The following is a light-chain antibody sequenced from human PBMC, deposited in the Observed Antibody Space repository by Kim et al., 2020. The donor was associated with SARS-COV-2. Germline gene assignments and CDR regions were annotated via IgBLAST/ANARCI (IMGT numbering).Light chain of an antibody. CDR2: AAS. V-gene: IGKV1-17*01. J-gene: IGKJ4*01. CDR3: LQHNSYPLT. CDR1: QGVRND. Sequence: AYVGDRVPITCRGSQGVRNDLVRYQQKPGKAPKRLIYAASSLQSGVPSRFSGSGSGTEFTLTISSQQPEDFATYYCLQHNSYPLTFGGGTKVDIK.